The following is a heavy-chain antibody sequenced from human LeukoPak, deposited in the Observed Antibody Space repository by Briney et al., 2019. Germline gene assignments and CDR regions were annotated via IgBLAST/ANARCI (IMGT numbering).Heavy chain of an antibody. CDR2: ISSNGDNT. J-gene: IGHJ4*02. Sequence: GGSLRLSCSVSGFTFSTYVMHWVRQAPGKGLEYISAISSNGDNTYYADSVKGRFTISRDNSKNTLYLQMSSLRADDTAVYYCVRGTGYWGQGTLVTVSS. V-gene: IGHV3-64D*06. CDR1: GFTFSTYV. CDR3: VRGTGY.